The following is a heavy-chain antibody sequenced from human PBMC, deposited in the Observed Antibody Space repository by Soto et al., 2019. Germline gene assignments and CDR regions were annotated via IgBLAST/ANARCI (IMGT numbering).Heavy chain of an antibody. CDR3: AREVGYGDFSAALLD. D-gene: IGHD4-17*01. V-gene: IGHV1-69*01. Sequence: VQLMQSGAEVKQPGSSVKVSCKASGGTFSSHSINWVRQAPGQGLEWMGGIITLFGTANYAQNFQGRVTITADQSTRTAYMGLNSLRSDDTAVYYCAREVGYGDFSAALLDWGQGTLVTVSS. CDR1: GGTFSSHS. CDR2: IITLFGTA. J-gene: IGHJ4*02.